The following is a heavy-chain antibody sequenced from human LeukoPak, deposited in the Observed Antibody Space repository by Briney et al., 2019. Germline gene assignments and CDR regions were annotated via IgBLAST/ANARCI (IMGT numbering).Heavy chain of an antibody. J-gene: IGHJ4*02. CDR3: AGAVGNTAMVTYGYFDY. CDR2: INPNSGGT. Sequence: GASVKVSCKASGYTFTGYYMHWVRQAPGQGLEWMGRINPNSGGTNYAQKFQGRVTMTRDTSNSTAYMELSRLRSDDTAVYYCAGAVGNTAMVTYGYFDYWGQGTLVTVSS. V-gene: IGHV1-2*06. D-gene: IGHD5-18*01. CDR1: GYTFTGYY.